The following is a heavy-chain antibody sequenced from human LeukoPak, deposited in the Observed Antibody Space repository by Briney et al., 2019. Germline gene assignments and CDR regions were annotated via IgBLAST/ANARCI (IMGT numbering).Heavy chain of an antibody. Sequence: ASVQVSCKASGGTFSSYATNWVRQATGQGLEWMGWMNPNSGNTGYAQKFQGRVTMTRNTSISTAYMELSSLRSEDTAVYYCARVLTMVRGATGYWGQGTLVTVSS. V-gene: IGHV1-8*02. D-gene: IGHD3-10*01. CDR2: MNPNSGNT. CDR1: GGTFSSYA. CDR3: ARVLTMVRGATGY. J-gene: IGHJ4*02.